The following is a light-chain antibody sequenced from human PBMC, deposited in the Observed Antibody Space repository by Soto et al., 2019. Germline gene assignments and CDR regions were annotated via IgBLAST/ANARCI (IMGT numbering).Light chain of an antibody. V-gene: IGLV2-11*01. CDR2: DVS. J-gene: IGLJ2*01. Sequence: QSALTQPRSVSGSPGQSVTISCTGTSSNVGAYNYVSWYQQHPGKVPKYMIYDVSKRPSGVPDRFSGSKSGNTASLTISGLQAEDEADYCCCSYAGNSVVFGGGTKLTVL. CDR1: SSNVGAYNY. CDR3: CSYAGNSVV.